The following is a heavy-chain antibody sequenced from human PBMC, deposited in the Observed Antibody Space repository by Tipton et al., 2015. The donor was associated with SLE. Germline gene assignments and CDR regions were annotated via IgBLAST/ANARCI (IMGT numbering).Heavy chain of an antibody. D-gene: IGHD3-3*01. J-gene: IGHJ4*02. Sequence: QLVQSGAEVKKPGASVKVSCKASGYTFTDYALNWVRQAPGQGLEWMGWISAYNGNTNYAQKLQGRVTMTTDTSTSTAYMELRSLRSDDTAVYYCARVRDDFWSGPFDYWGQGTLVTVSS. CDR1: GYTFTDYA. CDR3: ARVRDDFWSGPFDY. CDR2: ISAYNGNT. V-gene: IGHV1-18*01.